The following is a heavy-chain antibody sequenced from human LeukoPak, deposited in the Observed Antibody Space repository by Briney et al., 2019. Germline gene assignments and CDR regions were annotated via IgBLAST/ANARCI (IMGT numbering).Heavy chain of an antibody. CDR1: GGTFSSYA. Sequence: SVKVSCKASGGTFSSYAISWVRQAPGQGLEWMGGIIPIFGTANYAQKFQGRVTITADKSTSTAYMDLSSLRAEDTAVYHWASRLSVLAGDLGGDAFDIWGQGTMVTVSS. V-gene: IGHV1-69*06. D-gene: IGHD7-27*01. CDR2: IIPIFGTA. CDR3: ASRLSVLAGDLGGDAFDI. J-gene: IGHJ3*02.